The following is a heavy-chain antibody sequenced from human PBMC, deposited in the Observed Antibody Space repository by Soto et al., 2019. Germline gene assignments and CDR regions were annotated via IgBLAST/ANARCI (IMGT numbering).Heavy chain of an antibody. J-gene: IGHJ6*02. CDR1: GGTFDTYA. CDR2: IIPIFTKP. Sequence: QVQLVQSGAEVKMPGSSVKVSCTASGGTFDTYALSWVRQAPGQGLEWLGGIIPIFTKPTYARKFQGRITTTAGKSTTTVYLDLSSLTSDDTAVYYCARTGDIVVVGDFYYGMDVCGQGTTVIVSS. D-gene: IGHD2-2*01. V-gene: IGHV1-69*06. CDR3: ARTGDIVVVGDFYYGMDV.